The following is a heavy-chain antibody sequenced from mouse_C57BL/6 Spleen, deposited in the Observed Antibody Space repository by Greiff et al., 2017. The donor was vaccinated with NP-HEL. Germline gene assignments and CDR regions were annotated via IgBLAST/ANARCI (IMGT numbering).Heavy chain of an antibody. CDR3: AREATVVENYAMDY. CDR1: GYTFTSYW. V-gene: IGHV1-55*01. J-gene: IGHJ4*01. Sequence: QVQLQQSGAELVKPGASVKMSCKASGYTFTSYWITWVKQRPGQGLEWIGDIYPGSGSTNYNEKFKSKATLTVDTSSSTAYMQLSSLTSEDSAVYDCAREATVVENYAMDYWGQGTSVTVSS. CDR2: IYPGSGST. D-gene: IGHD1-1*01.